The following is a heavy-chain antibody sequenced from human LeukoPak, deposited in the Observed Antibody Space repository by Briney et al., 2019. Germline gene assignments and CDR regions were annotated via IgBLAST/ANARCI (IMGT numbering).Heavy chain of an antibody. V-gene: IGHV3-23*01. CDR3: AKESSSGWYYYYMDV. CDR1: GFTFSSYS. J-gene: IGHJ6*03. CDR2: ISGSGGST. D-gene: IGHD6-19*01. Sequence: GSLRLSCAASGFTFSSYSMNWVRQAPGKGLEWVSAISGSGGSTYYADSVKGRFTISRDNSKNTLYLQMNSLRAEDTAVYYCAKESSSGWYYYYMDVWGKGTTVTVSS.